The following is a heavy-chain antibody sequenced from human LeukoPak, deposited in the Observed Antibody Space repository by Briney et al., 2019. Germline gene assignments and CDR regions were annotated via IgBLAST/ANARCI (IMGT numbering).Heavy chain of an antibody. Sequence: GGSLRLSCAASGFTFASHAMHWVRQAPGKGLEWVSVIYSGGSTYYADSVKGRFTISRDNSKNTLYLQMNSLRAEDTAVYYCARSAVVTDYDYWGQGTLVTVSS. V-gene: IGHV3-53*01. J-gene: IGHJ4*02. CDR1: GFTFASHA. CDR2: IYSGGST. CDR3: ARSAVVTDYDY. D-gene: IGHD2-21*02.